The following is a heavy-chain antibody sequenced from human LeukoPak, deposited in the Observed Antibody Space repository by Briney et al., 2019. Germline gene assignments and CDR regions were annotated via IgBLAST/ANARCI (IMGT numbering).Heavy chain of an antibody. J-gene: IGHJ4*02. CDR3: ARGEYYDYVWDY. Sequence: ASVKASCKASGYTFTGYYMHWVRQAPGQGLEWMGWINPNSGGTNYAQKFQGRATMTRDTSISTAYMELSRLRSDDTAVYYCARGEYYDYVWDYWGQGTLVTVSS. D-gene: IGHD3-16*01. CDR2: INPNSGGT. V-gene: IGHV1-2*02. CDR1: GYTFTGYY.